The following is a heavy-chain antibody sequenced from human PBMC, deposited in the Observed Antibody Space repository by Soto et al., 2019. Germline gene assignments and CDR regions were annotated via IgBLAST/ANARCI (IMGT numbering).Heavy chain of an antibody. CDR3: ARGEPTVTTIYYFDY. J-gene: IGHJ4*02. CDR1: GYSFTSYW. D-gene: IGHD4-17*01. Sequence: GESLKISCKGSGYSFTSYWIGWVRQMPGKGLEWMGIIYPGDSDTRYSPSFQGQVTISADKSISTAYLQWSSLKASDTAMYYCARGEPTVTTIYYFDYWGQGTLVTVSS. V-gene: IGHV5-51*01. CDR2: IYPGDSDT.